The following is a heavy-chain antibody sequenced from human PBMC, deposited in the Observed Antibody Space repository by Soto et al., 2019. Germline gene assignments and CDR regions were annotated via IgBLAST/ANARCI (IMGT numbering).Heavy chain of an antibody. J-gene: IGHJ4*02. Sequence: TGGSLRLSCAASGFTFSSYAMSWVRKAPGKGLEWVSAISGSGGSTYYADSVKGRFTISRDNSKNTLYLQMNSLRAEDTAVYYCAKGRDLYGDYLVSIDYWGQGTLVTVSS. CDR2: ISGSGGST. V-gene: IGHV3-23*01. D-gene: IGHD4-17*01. CDR3: AKGRDLYGDYLVSIDY. CDR1: GFTFSSYA.